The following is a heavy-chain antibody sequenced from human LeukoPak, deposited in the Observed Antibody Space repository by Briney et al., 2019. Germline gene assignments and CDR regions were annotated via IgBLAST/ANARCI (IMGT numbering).Heavy chain of an antibody. V-gene: IGHV4-31*03. Sequence: SETLSLTCTVSGGSISRDGHYWSWIRQYPGKGLESIGSVSSSGTTTYTPSLKSRVTISLDTSQNQFSLNLWSLTATDTAVYYCAREMVRDAFDIWGQGTMVTVSS. CDR2: VSSSGTT. J-gene: IGHJ3*02. CDR1: GGSISRDGHY. D-gene: IGHD2-8*01. CDR3: AREMVRDAFDI.